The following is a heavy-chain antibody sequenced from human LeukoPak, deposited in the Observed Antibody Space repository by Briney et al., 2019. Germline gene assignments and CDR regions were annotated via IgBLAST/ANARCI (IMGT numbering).Heavy chain of an antibody. D-gene: IGHD3-10*01. CDR1: PGSISRYY. CDR2: IDYSGST. V-gene: IGHV4-59*08. J-gene: IGHJ6*02. CDR3: ARQNYYGRYGLDV. Sequence: SETLSLTCTDSPGSISRYYRSWIRPPPRKGLEWMGCIDYSGSTNYNPSLNSRLAISVDTSKNQFSLKLSSVTAADTAMYYCARQNYYGRYGLDVWGPGTTVTVSS.